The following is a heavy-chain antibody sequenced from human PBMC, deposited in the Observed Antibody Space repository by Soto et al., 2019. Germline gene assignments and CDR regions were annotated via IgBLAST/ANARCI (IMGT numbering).Heavy chain of an antibody. CDR1: GFTFSSYG. D-gene: IGHD3-9*01. V-gene: IGHV3-30*18. Sequence: PGGSLRLSCAASGFTFSSYGMHWVRQAPGKGLEWVAVISYDGSNKYYADSVKGRFTISRDNSKNTLYLQMNSLRAEDTAVYYCAKDRLSWLMEDAFDIWGQGTMVTVSS. CDR2: ISYDGSNK. CDR3: AKDRLSWLMEDAFDI. J-gene: IGHJ3*02.